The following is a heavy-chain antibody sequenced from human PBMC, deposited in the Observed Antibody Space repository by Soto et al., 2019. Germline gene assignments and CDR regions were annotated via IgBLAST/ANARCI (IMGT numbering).Heavy chain of an antibody. CDR3: AKTTDGWFSAFEI. J-gene: IGHJ3*02. V-gene: IGHV3-23*01. CDR2: VIASGLNT. CDR1: GVTFRTYA. Sequence: GRLMRVSYAASGVTFRTYAVAWVSQDPWKGLEWVSGVIASGLNTDYADPVKGRFYISIDNSKNTVSLHMNSLRAEDTAVYFCAKTTDGWFSAFEIWGQGTVVTVSS. D-gene: IGHD6-19*01.